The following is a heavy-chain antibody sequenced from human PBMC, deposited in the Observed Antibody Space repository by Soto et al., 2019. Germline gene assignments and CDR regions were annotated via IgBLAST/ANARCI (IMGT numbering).Heavy chain of an antibody. CDR1: GGSFSGYY. Sequence: SETLSLTCAVYGGSFSGYYWSWIRQPPGKGLEWIGEINHSGSTNYNPSLKSRVTISVDTSKNQFSLKLSSVTAADTAVYYCARGPAMVRGGSGVDYWGQGTLVTVSS. V-gene: IGHV4-34*01. J-gene: IGHJ4*02. D-gene: IGHD3-10*01. CDR3: ARGPAMVRGGSGVDY. CDR2: INHSGST.